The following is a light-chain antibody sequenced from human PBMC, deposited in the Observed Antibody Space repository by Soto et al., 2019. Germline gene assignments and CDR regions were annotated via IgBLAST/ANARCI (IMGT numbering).Light chain of an antibody. V-gene: IGLV1-47*01. CDR1: SSSIGSNY. Sequence: QSVLTQPPSASGTPGQWVTISCSGSSSSIGSNYVYWYQQLPGAAPKLVIYRNNQRPSGVPDRFSGSKSGTSASLAISGLRSEDEADYYCAAWDDSLSGLVFGRGTKLTVL. CDR3: AAWDDSLSGLV. J-gene: IGLJ3*02. CDR2: RNN.